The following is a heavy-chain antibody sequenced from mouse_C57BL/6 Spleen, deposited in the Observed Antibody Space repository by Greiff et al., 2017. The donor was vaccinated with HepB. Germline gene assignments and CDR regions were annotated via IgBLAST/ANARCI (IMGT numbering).Heavy chain of an antibody. CDR3: ARSCDYGSSYVRGDY. V-gene: IGHV1-80*01. CDR1: GYAFSSYW. J-gene: IGHJ2*01. CDR2: IYPGDGDT. Sequence: QVQLQQSGAELVKPGASVKISCKASGYAFSSYWMNWVKQRPGKGLEWIGQIYPGDGDTNYNGKFKGKATLTADKSSSTAYMQLSSLTSEDSAVYVCARSCDYGSSYVRGDYWGQGTTLTVSS. D-gene: IGHD1-1*01.